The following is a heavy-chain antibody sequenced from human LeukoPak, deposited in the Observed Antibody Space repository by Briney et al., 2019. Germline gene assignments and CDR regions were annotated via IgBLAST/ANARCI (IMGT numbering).Heavy chain of an antibody. CDR1: GGSFSGYY. CDR2: INHSGST. CDR3: ARGERYCSSTSCLNRYNWFDP. D-gene: IGHD2-2*01. V-gene: IGHV4-34*01. J-gene: IGHJ5*02. Sequence: PSETLSLTCAVYGGSFSGYYWSWIRQPPGKGLEWIGEINHSGSTNYNPSLKSRVTTSVDTSKNQFSLKLSSVTAADTAVYYCARGERYCSSTSCLNRYNWFDPWGQGTLVTVSS.